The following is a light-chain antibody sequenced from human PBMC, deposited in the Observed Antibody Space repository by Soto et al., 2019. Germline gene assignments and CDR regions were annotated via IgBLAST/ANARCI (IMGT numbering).Light chain of an antibody. CDR1: QTVNNNY. J-gene: IGKJ5*01. CDR3: QQYGSSPKIT. CDR2: GAS. V-gene: IGKV3-20*01. Sequence: EIVLTQSPATLSLSPGERATLSCRASQTVNNNYVAWYQQKPGQAPRLLIYGASSRATGIPDRFSGSGSGTDFTLTISRLEPEDFAVYYCQQYGSSPKITFGQGTRLEIK.